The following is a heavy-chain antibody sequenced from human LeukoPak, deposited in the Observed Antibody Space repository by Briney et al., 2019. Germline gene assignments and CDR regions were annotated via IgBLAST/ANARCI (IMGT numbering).Heavy chain of an antibody. CDR3: ARVVGATEYYFDY. V-gene: IGHV1-69*06. J-gene: IGHJ4*02. CDR1: GGTFSSYA. CDR2: IIPIFGTA. D-gene: IGHD1-26*01. Sequence: ASVKVSCKASGGTFSSYAISWVRQAPGQGPEWMGGIIPIFGTANYAQKFQGRVTIIADKSTSTAYMELSSLRSEDTAVYYCARVVGATEYYFDYWGQGTLVTVSS.